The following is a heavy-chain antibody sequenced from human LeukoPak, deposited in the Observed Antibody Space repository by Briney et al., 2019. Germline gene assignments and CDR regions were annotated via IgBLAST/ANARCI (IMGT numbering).Heavy chain of an antibody. J-gene: IGHJ4*02. CDR2: MSYDGNNQ. Sequence: GGSLRLSCAASGLTLSRYVMHWIRQAPGKGLEWVAVMSYDGNNQYYADSVRGRFTVSRDTSKNTLYLQMNSLRIDDAAVYFCVRVGILPPGHTDDDYFDYWGQGTLVTVSS. CDR3: VRVGILPPGHTDDDYFDY. D-gene: IGHD3-9*01. V-gene: IGHV3-30*04. CDR1: GLTLSRYV.